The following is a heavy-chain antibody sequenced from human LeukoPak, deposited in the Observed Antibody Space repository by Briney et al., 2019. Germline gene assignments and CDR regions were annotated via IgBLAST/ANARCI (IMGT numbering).Heavy chain of an antibody. J-gene: IGHJ4*02. CDR3: ARGSRSTPLAH. D-gene: IGHD2-2*01. CDR2: INHSGST. Sequence: SETLSLTCAVYGGSFSGYYWSWIRQPPGKGLEWIGEINHSGSTNYNPSLKSRVTISVDTSKNQFSLKLSSVTAADTAMYYCARGSRSTPLAHWGQGTLVTVSS. CDR1: GGSFSGYY. V-gene: IGHV4-34*01.